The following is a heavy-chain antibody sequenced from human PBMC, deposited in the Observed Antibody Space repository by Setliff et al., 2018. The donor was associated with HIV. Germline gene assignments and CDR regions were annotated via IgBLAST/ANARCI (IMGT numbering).Heavy chain of an antibody. J-gene: IGHJ4*02. V-gene: IGHV4-38-2*01. CDR3: ARYVLDLVISVYGF. CDR2: IYHTGSS. Sequence: SETLSLTCDVSGFSISSRYYRGWIRQSPGKGLEWIGNIYHTGSSYYSPSLNDRATISLDTSKNQLSLKLNPVTAADTAVYYCARYVLDLVISVYGFWGQGIPVTVSS. CDR1: GFSISSRYY. D-gene: IGHD3-22*01.